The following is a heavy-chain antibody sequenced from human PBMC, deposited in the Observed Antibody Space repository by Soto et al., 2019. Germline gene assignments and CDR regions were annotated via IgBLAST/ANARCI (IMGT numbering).Heavy chain of an antibody. D-gene: IGHD1-1*01. Sequence: EVQLLESGGGVVQPGESLKLACAASGFPFTNYAMSWVRQAPGKGLEWVSTTGGGIGPYYADSVKGRLTISRDNPRSTLYLEMNSLRAEDTAIYYCAKMPDGVKSNSPYCWGPGTLVTVPS. CDR3: AKMPDGVKSNSPYC. CDR2: TGGGIGP. J-gene: IGHJ4*02. V-gene: IGHV3-23*01. CDR1: GFPFTNYA.